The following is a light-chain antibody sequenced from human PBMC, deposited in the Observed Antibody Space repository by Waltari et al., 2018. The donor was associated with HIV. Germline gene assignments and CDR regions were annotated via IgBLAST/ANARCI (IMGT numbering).Light chain of an antibody. CDR3: QAWDSHNVI. J-gene: IGLJ2*01. Sequence: SYELTQPPSVSVSPGQTAIITCSGDKLGDNYASWYQQRPGQSPVLVIYEDVKRPSGIPERFSGSNPGNTATLTISGTQAMDESDYYCQAWDSHNVIFGGGTKLTVL. CDR1: KLGDNY. V-gene: IGLV3-1*01. CDR2: EDV.